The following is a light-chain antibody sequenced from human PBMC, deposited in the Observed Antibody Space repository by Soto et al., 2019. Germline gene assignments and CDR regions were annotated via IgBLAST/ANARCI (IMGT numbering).Light chain of an antibody. V-gene: IGKV1-39*01. Sequence: DIQMTQSPSTLSASVGDRVTITCRASQSISSWLAWYQQKPGKAPKLLIYAASNLQSGVPSRFSGSGSGTDFTLTISNLQPEDFATYFCQQSYTTPVYSFGQGTKVDI. J-gene: IGKJ2*01. CDR3: QQSYTTPVYS. CDR1: QSISSW. CDR2: AAS.